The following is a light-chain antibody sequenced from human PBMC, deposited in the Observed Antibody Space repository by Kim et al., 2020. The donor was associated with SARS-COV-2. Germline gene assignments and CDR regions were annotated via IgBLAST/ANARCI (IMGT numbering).Light chain of an antibody. Sequence: SSELTQDPTVSVALGQTVRISCQGDSLRTYFAYWYQKKPGQAPILVIYGKDKRPSGIPARFSGSGSGNTASLTITGPQAEDEADYYCASRDSSGNLFVFGSGTQLSFL. J-gene: IGLJ7*01. CDR1: SLRTYF. CDR3: ASRDSSGNLFV. CDR2: GKD. V-gene: IGLV3-19*01.